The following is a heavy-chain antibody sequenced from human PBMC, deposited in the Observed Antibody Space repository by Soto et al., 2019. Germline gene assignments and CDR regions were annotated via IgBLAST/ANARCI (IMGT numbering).Heavy chain of an antibody. V-gene: IGHV4-4*02. CDR1: GGSISTSQW. D-gene: IGHD3-22*01. Sequence: QVQLRESGPGLVKPSETLSLTCTVSGGSISTSQWWSWLRQPPGKGLEWIGEKYHSGSSNYNTSLKSRVTSSVDKSKTQFSLKLTSVAAADTAVYYCASKAYESKGTFDYWGQGTLVTVSS. CDR2: KYHSGSS. J-gene: IGHJ4*02. CDR3: ASKAYESKGTFDY.